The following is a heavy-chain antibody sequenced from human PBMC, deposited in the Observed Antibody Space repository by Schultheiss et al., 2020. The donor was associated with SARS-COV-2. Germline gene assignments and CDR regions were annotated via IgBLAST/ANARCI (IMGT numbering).Heavy chain of an antibody. J-gene: IGHJ4*02. V-gene: IGHV3-30-3*01. CDR1: GFTFSSYA. Sequence: GGSLRLSFAASGFTFSSYAMHWVRQAPGKGLEWVAVISYDGSNKYYADSVKGRFTISRDNSKNTLYLQMNSLRAEDTAVYYCASSLKGRAAGGGFDYWGQGTLVTVSS. CDR2: ISYDGSNK. D-gene: IGHD6-13*01. CDR3: ASSLKGRAAGGGFDY.